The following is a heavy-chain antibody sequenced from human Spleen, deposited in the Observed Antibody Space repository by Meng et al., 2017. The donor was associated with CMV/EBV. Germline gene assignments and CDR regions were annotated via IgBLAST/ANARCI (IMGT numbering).Heavy chain of an antibody. Sequence: SETLSLTCTVSGGSISSYYWSWIRQPPGKGLEWIGYIYYSGSTNYNPSLKSRVTISVDTSKNQFSLNLSSVTAADTAVYYCARMYYYGSGSYYMDVWGQGTTVTVSS. CDR2: IYYSGST. CDR3: ARMYYYGSGSYYMDV. V-gene: IGHV4-59*01. D-gene: IGHD3-10*01. CDR1: GGSISSYY. J-gene: IGHJ6*02.